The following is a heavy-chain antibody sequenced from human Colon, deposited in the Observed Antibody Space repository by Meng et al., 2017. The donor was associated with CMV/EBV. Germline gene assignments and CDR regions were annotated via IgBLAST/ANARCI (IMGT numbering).Heavy chain of an antibody. J-gene: IGHJ4*02. D-gene: IGHD7-27*01. V-gene: IGHV3-9*01. Sequence: GGSLRLSCAGSGFTFEDYAIHWVRHAPGKGLEWVSEISWNSGSIDYAASVKGRFTISRDNAKKSLYLQMNSLRVEDTALYYCVKDSSNWGNHFDHWGQGT. CDR3: VKDSSNWGNHFDH. CDR1: GFTFEDYA. CDR2: ISWNSGSI.